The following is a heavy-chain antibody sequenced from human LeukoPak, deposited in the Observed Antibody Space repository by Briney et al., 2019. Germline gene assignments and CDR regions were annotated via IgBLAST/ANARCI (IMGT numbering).Heavy chain of an antibody. CDR1: GFTVSSNY. D-gene: IGHD3-10*01. CDR3: AKQPPRGSGSDP. CDR2: IYSGGST. Sequence: GGSLRLSCAASGFTVSSNYMSWVRQAPGKGLEWVSVIYSGGSTYYADSVKGRFTISRDNSKNTLYLQMKSLRAEDTAVYYCAKQPPRGSGSDPWGQGTPLTVP. V-gene: IGHV3-66*04. J-gene: IGHJ5*02.